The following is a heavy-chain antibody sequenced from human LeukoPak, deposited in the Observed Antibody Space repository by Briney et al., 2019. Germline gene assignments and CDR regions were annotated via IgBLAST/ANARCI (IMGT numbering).Heavy chain of an antibody. CDR2: VYYGGST. D-gene: IGHD5-12*01. J-gene: IGHJ4*03. Sequence: SETLSLTCTVSGGSISTSTNYWGWIRQPPGKGLEWIGNVYYGGSTYYSPSLKSRVSMFVDTSKNQFSLKVTSVTAADTAVYYCARWVATPRGYFDYWGQGPWSPSPQ. CDR3: ARWVATPRGYFDY. CDR1: GGSISTSTNY. V-gene: IGHV4-39*01.